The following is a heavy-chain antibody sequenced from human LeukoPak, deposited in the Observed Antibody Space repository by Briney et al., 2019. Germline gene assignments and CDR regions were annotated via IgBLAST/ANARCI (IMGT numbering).Heavy chain of an antibody. CDR2: IKHDGSDK. V-gene: IGHV3-7*01. J-gene: IGHJ4*02. Sequence: PGGSLRLSCAACGFTFSGYWMSWVRQTPGKGLEWVANIKHDGSDKYYVDSVKGRFTISRDNAKNSLYLQMNSLRAEDTAVYYCARGRYWGQGTLVTVSS. CDR1: GFTFSGYW. CDR3: ARGRY.